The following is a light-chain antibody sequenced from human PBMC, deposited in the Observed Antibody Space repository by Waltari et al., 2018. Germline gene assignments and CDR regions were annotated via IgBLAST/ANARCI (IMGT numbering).Light chain of an antibody. V-gene: IGLV2-14*01. CDR2: EVS. J-gene: IGLJ1*01. CDR1: NSNVGGYNY. Sequence: QSALTQPASVSGSPGQSLTLSCTGTNSNVGGYNYVSWYQQHPGKAPKLMIYEVSHRASGVSNRFSGSKSGNTASLTISGLQAEDEADYYCSSYTSSSRVFGTGTKVTVL. CDR3: SSYTSSSRV.